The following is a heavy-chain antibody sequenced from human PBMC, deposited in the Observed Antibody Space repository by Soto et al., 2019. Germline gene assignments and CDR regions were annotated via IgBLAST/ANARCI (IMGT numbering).Heavy chain of an antibody. CDR3: ARGGRVITVWFDP. D-gene: IGHD3-22*01. J-gene: IGHJ5*02. CDR1: GFTFSSYS. V-gene: IGHV3-21*01. CDR2: ISSSSSYI. Sequence: EVQLVESGGGLVKPGGSLRLSCAASGFTFSSYSMNWVRQAPGKGLEWVSSISSSSSYIYYADSVKGRFTISRDNAKNSLYLQMNSLRAEDTAVYYCARGGRVITVWFDPWGQGTLVTVSS.